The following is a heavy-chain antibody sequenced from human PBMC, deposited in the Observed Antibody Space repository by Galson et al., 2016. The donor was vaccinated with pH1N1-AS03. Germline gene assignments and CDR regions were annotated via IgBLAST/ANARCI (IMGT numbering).Heavy chain of an antibody. CDR1: GFVFSTSA. J-gene: IGHJ4*02. V-gene: IGHV3-30*02. CDR3: VKGGGYSHGFLEYYFDS. Sequence: SLRLSCAASGFVFSTSAIHWVRQSPGKGLEWVAFIRYDESIKNYGDPVKGRFTISRDNSKNTVDLEMNSLRPEDSAVYYCVKGGGYSHGFLEYYFDSWGQGSLVTVSS. D-gene: IGHD3-3*01. CDR2: IRYDESIK.